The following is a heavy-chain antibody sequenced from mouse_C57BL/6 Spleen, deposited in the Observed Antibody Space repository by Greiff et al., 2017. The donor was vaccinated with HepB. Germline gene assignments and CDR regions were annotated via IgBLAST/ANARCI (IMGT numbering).Heavy chain of an antibody. V-gene: IGHV1-20*01. D-gene: IGHD2-4*01. CDR2: INPYNGDT. J-gene: IGHJ3*01. CDR1: GYSFTGYF. CDR3: ARSGDYDWFAY. Sequence: EVKLMESGPELVKPGDSVKISCKASGYSFTGYFMNWVMQSHGKSLEWIGRINPYNGDTFYNQKFKGKATLTVDKSSSTAHMELRSLTSEDSAVYYCARSGDYDWFAYWGQRTLVTVSA.